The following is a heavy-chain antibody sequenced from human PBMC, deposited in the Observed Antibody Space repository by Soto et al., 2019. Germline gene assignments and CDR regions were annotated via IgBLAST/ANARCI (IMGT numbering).Heavy chain of an antibody. V-gene: IGHV4-31*03. CDR3: ARSVFP. Sequence: QVQLQESGPGLVKPSQTLSLTCTVSGGSISSGGYYWSWIRQHPGKGLEWIGYIYYIKTTYYNPSLKGRVTISLDTSKNQFSRKLTSVTAADTAVYYCARSVFPWGQGTLVTVSS. J-gene: IGHJ5*02. CDR2: IYYIKTT. CDR1: GGSISSGGYY.